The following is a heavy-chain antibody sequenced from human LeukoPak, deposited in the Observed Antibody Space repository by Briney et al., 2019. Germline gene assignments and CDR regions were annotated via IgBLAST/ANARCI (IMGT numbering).Heavy chain of an antibody. Sequence: GGSLRLSCAASGFRFNTYWMSWVRQAPGKGLEWVSAISGSGGSTYYADSVKGRFTISRDNSKNTLYLQMNSLRAEDTAVYYCARELIAADAFDIWGQGTMVTVSS. V-gene: IGHV3-23*01. J-gene: IGHJ3*02. D-gene: IGHD6-25*01. CDR1: GFRFNTYW. CDR3: ARELIAADAFDI. CDR2: ISGSGGST.